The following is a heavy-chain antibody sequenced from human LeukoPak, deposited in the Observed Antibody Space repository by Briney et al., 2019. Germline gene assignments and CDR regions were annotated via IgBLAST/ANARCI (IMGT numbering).Heavy chain of an antibody. CDR2: ISYSGST. V-gene: IGHV4-59*01. CDR3: ARDRTRIDAFDI. Sequence: SETLSLTCTVSGGSISGYYWSWFRQPPGKGLEWIGFISYSGSTNYNPSLKSRVTISVDTSKDQFSLKLSSVTAADTAVYYCARDRTRIDAFDIWGQGTMVTVSS. D-gene: IGHD2-15*01. J-gene: IGHJ3*02. CDR1: GGSISGYY.